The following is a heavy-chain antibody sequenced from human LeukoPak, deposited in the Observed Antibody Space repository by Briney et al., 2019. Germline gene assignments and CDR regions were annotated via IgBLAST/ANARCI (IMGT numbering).Heavy chain of an antibody. J-gene: IGHJ4*02. CDR2: IRNDGSDK. CDR1: GFIFSSSD. D-gene: IGHD6-19*01. V-gene: IGHV3-30*02. CDR3: VKDRKQWLVYFDD. Sequence: GGSLRLSCVTSGFIFSSSDMHWVRQAPGKGLEWVAFIRNDGSDKYYVDSVECRFTISRDNSKNTVYLHMNSLRADDTAVYYCVKDRKQWLVYFDDWGQGTLVTVSS.